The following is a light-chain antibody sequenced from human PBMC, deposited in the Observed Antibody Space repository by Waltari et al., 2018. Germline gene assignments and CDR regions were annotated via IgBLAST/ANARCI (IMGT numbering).Light chain of an antibody. CDR1: QSVGRS. CDR3: QHYVRLPAT. Sequence: EIVLTQSPGTLSLSPGERATLSCRASQSVGRSLAWYQQKPGQAPRLLIYDASRRATGIPDRCSGSESGTDFSLTISRLEPEDFAVYYCQHYVRLPATFGQGTKVEI. CDR2: DAS. J-gene: IGKJ1*01. V-gene: IGKV3-20*01.